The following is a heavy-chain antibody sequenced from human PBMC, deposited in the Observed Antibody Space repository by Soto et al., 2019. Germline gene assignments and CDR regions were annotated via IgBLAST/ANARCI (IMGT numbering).Heavy chain of an antibody. CDR3: VRLPGGSAPRPDY. CDR1: GFTFRSFT. CDR2: ISGSGDKT. V-gene: IGHV3-23*01. D-gene: IGHD6-6*01. J-gene: IGHJ4*02. Sequence: GGSLRLSCAASGFTFRSFTMNWVRQAPGKGLQWVSTISGSGDKTYYADSVKGRFTISSDRSKNTLYLQMDSLRADDTAVYYCVRLPGGSAPRPDYWGQGTMVTVSS.